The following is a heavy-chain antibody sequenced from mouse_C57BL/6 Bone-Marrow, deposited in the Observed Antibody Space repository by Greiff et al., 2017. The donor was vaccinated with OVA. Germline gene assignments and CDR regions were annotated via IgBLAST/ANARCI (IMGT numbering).Heavy chain of an antibody. V-gene: IGHV1-59*01. CDR3: ARPKLYKGFAY. CDR2: IDPSDSYT. CDR1: GYTFTSYW. J-gene: IGHJ3*01. Sequence: QVHVKQPGAELVRPGTSVKLSCKASGYTFTSYWMHWVKQRPGQGLEWIGVIDPSDSYTNYNQKFKGKATLTVDTSSSTAYMQLSSLTSEDSAVYYCARPKLYKGFAYWGQGTLVTVSA.